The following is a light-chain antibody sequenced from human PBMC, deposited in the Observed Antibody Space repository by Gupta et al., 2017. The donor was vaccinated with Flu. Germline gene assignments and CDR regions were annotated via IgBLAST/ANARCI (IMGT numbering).Light chain of an antibody. V-gene: IGLV8-61*01. Sequence: QEPSFSVSPGGTVTLTCGLSSGSVSTSYYPSWYQQTPGQAPRTLIYSTNTRSSGVPDRFSGSILGNKAALTITGAQADDESDYYCVLYMGSGMWVFGGGTKLTVL. J-gene: IGLJ3*02. CDR2: STN. CDR1: SGSVSTSYY. CDR3: VLYMGSGMWV.